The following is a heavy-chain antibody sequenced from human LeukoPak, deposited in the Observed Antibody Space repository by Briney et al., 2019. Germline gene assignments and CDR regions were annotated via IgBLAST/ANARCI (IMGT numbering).Heavy chain of an antibody. CDR2: IRYDGSNK. Sequence: PGGSLRLSCAASGFTFSSYGMHWVRQAPGKGLEGVAFIRYDGSNKYYADYVKGRFTISRENSKNTLYLQMNSLRAEDTAVYYCAKDKGDAFDIWGQGTMVTVSS. V-gene: IGHV3-30*02. CDR3: AKDKGDAFDI. J-gene: IGHJ3*02. CDR1: GFTFSSYG.